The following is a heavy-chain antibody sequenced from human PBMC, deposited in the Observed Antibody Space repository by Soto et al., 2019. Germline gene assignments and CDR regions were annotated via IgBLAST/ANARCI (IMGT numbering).Heavy chain of an antibody. Sequence: QVQLVQSGAEVKKPGASVKVSCKASGYTFTSYDINWVRQATGKGLEWMGWMNPNSGNTGYAQKFQGRVTMTRNTSISTAYMELSSLRSEDTAVYYCARESVVRGFRDYYGMDVWGQGTTVTVSS. CDR1: GYTFTSYD. CDR2: MNPNSGNT. CDR3: ARESVVRGFRDYYGMDV. J-gene: IGHJ6*02. V-gene: IGHV1-8*01. D-gene: IGHD3-10*01.